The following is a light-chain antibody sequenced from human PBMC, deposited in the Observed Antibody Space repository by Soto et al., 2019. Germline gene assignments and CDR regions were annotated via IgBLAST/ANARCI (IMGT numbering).Light chain of an antibody. CDR1: QSISSY. V-gene: IGKV1-39*01. CDR2: AAS. CDR3: QQSYSTPYT. Sequence: DIQMTQSPSSLSASVGDRVTITCRASQSISSYLNWYQQKPGKAPKLLIYAASSLQSGVPSRFSGSGSGTDFTLTMRSLQPEDFATYYCQQSYSTPYTFGQGTKLEIK. J-gene: IGKJ2*01.